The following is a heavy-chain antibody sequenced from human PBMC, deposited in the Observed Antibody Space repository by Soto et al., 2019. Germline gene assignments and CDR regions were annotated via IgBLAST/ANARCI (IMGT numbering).Heavy chain of an antibody. Sequence: GGSLRLSCEASGFTFNTYSMHWVRQPPGKGLEWLAAIWYDGTQKYYADSVKGRFIISRDNSKKTLYLEMNSLRAEDTAVYFCARAGGTTVTGLWHFDSWGQGTLVTSPQ. CDR1: GFTFNTYS. D-gene: IGHD4-17*01. V-gene: IGHV3-33*01. CDR3: ARAGGTTVTGLWHFDS. J-gene: IGHJ4*02. CDR2: IWYDGTQK.